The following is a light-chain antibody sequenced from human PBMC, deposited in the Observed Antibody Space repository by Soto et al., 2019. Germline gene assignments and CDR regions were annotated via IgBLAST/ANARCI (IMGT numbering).Light chain of an antibody. CDR3: NSFTTTNTYV. J-gene: IGLJ1*01. CDR1: SSDVGGFDH. CDR2: DVS. Sequence: QSVLTQPASVSGSPGQSITISCTGESSDVGGFDHVSWYQQHPGKVPRLLIYDVSSRPSGASDRFSGSKSGNTASLTISGLQAEDEADYYCNSFTTTNTYVFGTGTKVTVL. V-gene: IGLV2-14*03.